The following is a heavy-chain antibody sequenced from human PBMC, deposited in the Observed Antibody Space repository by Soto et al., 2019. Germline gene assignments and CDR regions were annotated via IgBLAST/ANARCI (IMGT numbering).Heavy chain of an antibody. J-gene: IGHJ4*02. CDR2: ISSSSSYI. Sequence: PGGSLRLSCAASGFTFSSYSMNWVRQAPGKGLEWVSSISSSSSYIYYADSVKGRFTISRDNAKNSLYLQMNSLRAEDTAVYYCARDPVYDYIWGSYRYSPSYFDYWGQGTLVTVSS. CDR1: GFTFSSYS. V-gene: IGHV3-21*01. D-gene: IGHD3-16*02. CDR3: ARDPVYDYIWGSYRYSPSYFDY.